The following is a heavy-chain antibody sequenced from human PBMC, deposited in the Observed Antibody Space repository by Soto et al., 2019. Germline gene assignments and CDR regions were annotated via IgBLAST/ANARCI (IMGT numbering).Heavy chain of an antibody. CDR3: AILVAHYQALDS. Sequence: QVQLQESGPGLVKPSETLSLSCTVSGASLSPNYWTWIRQSPGKGLEWIGYIYYAGTTTYNPSLKSRITISLDTSKNEVSLILSSVTASDTAMYFCAILVAHYQALDSWGHGTLVTVSS. V-gene: IGHV4-59*08. CDR1: GASLSPNY. J-gene: IGHJ5*01. CDR2: IYYAGTT. D-gene: IGHD2-2*01.